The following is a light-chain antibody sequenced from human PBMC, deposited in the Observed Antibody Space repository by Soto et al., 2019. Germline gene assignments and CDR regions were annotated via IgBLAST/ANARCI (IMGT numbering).Light chain of an antibody. CDR2: DVS. Sequence: QSALTQPASVSGSPGQSITISCTGTSSDVGGYNYVSWYQRHPGKAPKLMIYDVSNRPSGVSNRFSGSKSGNTASLTISGLQADDEADYHCSSYTSTSIVFGTGTKVTVL. CDR3: SSYTSTSIV. J-gene: IGLJ1*01. CDR1: SSDVGGYNY. V-gene: IGLV2-14*01.